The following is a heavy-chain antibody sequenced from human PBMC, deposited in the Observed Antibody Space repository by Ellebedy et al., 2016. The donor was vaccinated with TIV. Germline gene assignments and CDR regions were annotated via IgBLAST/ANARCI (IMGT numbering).Heavy chain of an antibody. Sequence: SLKISXVASGFAFGDYAMHWVRQTPGKGLEWVAGISWHSGSVDYADSVKGRFTISRDNANNSLILQMNSLRAEDTAVYYCARGTSRLPRSTCDYWGQGTLVTVSS. D-gene: IGHD2-2*01. CDR3: ARGTSRLPRSTCDY. V-gene: IGHV3-9*01. CDR2: ISWHSGSV. CDR1: GFAFGDYA. J-gene: IGHJ4*02.